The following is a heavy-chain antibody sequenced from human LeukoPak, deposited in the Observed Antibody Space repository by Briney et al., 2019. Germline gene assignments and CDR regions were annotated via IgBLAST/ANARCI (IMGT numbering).Heavy chain of an antibody. Sequence: GESLKISCKGSGYIFTNYWIGWVRQMPGKGLEWMGVIYPGDSDTRYSPSFQGQVTISADRSISTAYLHWSSLKVSDTAMYYCARSQGGSNYDYWGQGTLVTVSP. D-gene: IGHD5-24*01. J-gene: IGHJ4*02. V-gene: IGHV5-51*01. CDR3: ARSQGGSNYDY. CDR1: GYIFTNYW. CDR2: IYPGDSDT.